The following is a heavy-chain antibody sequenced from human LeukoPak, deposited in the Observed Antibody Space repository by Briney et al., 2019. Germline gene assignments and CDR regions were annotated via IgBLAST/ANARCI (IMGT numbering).Heavy chain of an antibody. D-gene: IGHD6-13*01. CDR2: ISSNGGST. V-gene: IGHV3-64*01. J-gene: IGHJ4*02. CDR1: GFTFSSYA. Sequence: GGSLRLSCAASGFTFSSYAMHWVRQAPGKGLEYVSAISSNGGSTYYANSVKGRFTISRDNSKNTLYLQMGSLRAEDMAVYYCARSRFGSSWYMVGDFDYWGQGTLVTVSS. CDR3: ARSRFGSSWYMVGDFDY.